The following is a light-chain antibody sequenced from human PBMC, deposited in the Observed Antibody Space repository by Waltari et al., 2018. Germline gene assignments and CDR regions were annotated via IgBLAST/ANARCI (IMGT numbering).Light chain of an antibody. J-gene: IGLJ1*01. CDR2: DVS. CDR3: SSYTSSSTRV. V-gene: IGLV2-14*03. CDR1: SSDVGGHNY. Sequence: QSTLTQPASVSGSPGQSITISSTGPSSDVGGHNYVPWYQQHPGKAPKLVIYDVSSRPSGVSNRFSGSKSGNTASLTIYGLQAEDEADYYCSSYTSSSTRVFGTGTRVTVL.